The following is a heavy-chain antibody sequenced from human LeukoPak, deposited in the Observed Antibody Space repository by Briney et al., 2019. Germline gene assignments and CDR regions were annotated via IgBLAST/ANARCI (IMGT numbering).Heavy chain of an antibody. V-gene: IGHV4-34*01. J-gene: IGHJ6*02. CDR2: INHSGST. CDR1: GGSFSGYY. D-gene: IGHD2-2*01. CDR3: ARIPLGYCSSTSCLYYYYYYGMDV. Sequence: PSETLSLTCAVYGGSFSGYYWSWIRQPPGKGLEWIGEINHSGSTNYNPSLKSRVTISVDTSKNQFSLKLSSVTAADTAVYNCARIPLGYCSSTSCLYYYYYYGMDVWGQGTTVTVSS.